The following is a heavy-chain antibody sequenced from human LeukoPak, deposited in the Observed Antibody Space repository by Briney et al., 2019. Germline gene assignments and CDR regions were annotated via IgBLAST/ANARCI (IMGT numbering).Heavy chain of an antibody. D-gene: IGHD1-26*01. CDR3: ARLASGSYGPLTPFDY. CDR1: GGSISSYY. V-gene: IGHV4-59*08. Sequence: SETLSLTGTVFGGSISSYYWSWIRQPPGKGLEWIWDIYYSGSTNYNPSLKSRVTISVDTSKNQFSLRLSSVTAADTAVYYSARLASGSYGPLTPFDYWGQGTLVTVSS. CDR2: IYYSGST. J-gene: IGHJ4*02.